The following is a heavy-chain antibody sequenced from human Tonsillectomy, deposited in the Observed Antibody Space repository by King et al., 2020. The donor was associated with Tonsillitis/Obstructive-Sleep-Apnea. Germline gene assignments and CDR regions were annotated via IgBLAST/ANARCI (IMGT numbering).Heavy chain of an antibody. J-gene: IGHJ4*02. CDR2: IKEDGSEK. D-gene: IGHD3-16*01. CDR3: SRDLRGKDY. Sequence: VQLVESGGDLVQIGGSLRLTCAASGIILSSSWMSWVRHAPGRGLEWGANIKEDGSEKYYADSVKGRFTISRDNSKNSLSLEMNNLRVVDTAVYYCSRDLRGKDYWGQGTLVTVSS. CDR1: GIILSSSW. V-gene: IGHV3-7*04.